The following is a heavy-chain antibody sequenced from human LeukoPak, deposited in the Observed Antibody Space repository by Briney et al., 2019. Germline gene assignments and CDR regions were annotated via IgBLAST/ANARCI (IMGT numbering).Heavy chain of an antibody. Sequence: ASVKVSCKASGYTFIIYAMHWVRQAPGQRLEWMGWINAGNGNTKYSQKFQGRVTITRDTSASTAYIELSSLRSEDTAVYYCAREGLLLERAFDIWGQGTMVTVSS. CDR2: INAGNGNT. D-gene: IGHD1-26*01. CDR3: AREGLLLERAFDI. CDR1: GYTFIIYA. V-gene: IGHV1-3*01. J-gene: IGHJ3*02.